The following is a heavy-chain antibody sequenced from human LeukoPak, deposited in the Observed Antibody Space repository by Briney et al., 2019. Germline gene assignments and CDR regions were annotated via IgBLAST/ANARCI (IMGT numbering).Heavy chain of an antibody. V-gene: IGHV4-59*01. CDR3: ARVLTYGSRTYYFDY. Sequence: SETLSLTCTVSGGSISGYYWSWIRQRPGKGLEWIAYIYYSGSTNYNPSLKSRVTISLDTSKNQFSLKLSSVTAADTAVYYCARVLTYGSRTYYFDYWGQGTLVTVSS. CDR1: GGSISGYY. J-gene: IGHJ4*02. CDR2: IYYSGST. D-gene: IGHD3-10*01.